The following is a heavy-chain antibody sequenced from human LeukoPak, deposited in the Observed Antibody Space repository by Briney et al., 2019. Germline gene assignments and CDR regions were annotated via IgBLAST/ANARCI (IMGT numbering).Heavy chain of an antibody. CDR2: ISGSGGNT. Sequence: RPGGSLRLSCAASGFTFSNYAMSWVRQAPGKGLEWVSAISGSGGNTYYADSVEGRLTISRDNSKNTLYLQMNSLRAEDTAVYYCAKAGVDGSGIGKFDYWGQGTLVTVSS. V-gene: IGHV3-23*01. CDR1: GFTFSNYA. D-gene: IGHD3-10*01. CDR3: AKAGVDGSGIGKFDY. J-gene: IGHJ4*02.